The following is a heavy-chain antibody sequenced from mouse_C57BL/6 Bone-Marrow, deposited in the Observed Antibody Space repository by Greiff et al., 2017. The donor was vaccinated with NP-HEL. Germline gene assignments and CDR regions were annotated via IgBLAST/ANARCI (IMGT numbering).Heavy chain of an antibody. CDR1: GFPITSGYY. Sequence: VKLVESGPGLVKPSQSLFLTCSITGFPITSGYYWIWIRQSPGKPLEWMGYITHSGETFYNPSLQSPISITRETSKNQFFLQLNSVTTEDTAMYYCAGDRSGSSLDYWGQGTTLTVSS. CDR2: ITHSGET. V-gene: IGHV12-3*01. CDR3: AGDRSGSSLDY. J-gene: IGHJ2*01. D-gene: IGHD1-1*01.